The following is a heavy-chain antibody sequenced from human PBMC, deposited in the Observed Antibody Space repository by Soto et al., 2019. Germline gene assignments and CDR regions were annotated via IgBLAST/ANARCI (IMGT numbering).Heavy chain of an antibody. V-gene: IGHV1-69*13. D-gene: IGHD3-22*01. J-gene: IGHJ4*02. CDR1: GGTFSSYA. CDR2: IIPIFGTA. Sequence: ASVKVSCKASGGTFSSYAISWVRQAPGQGLEWMGGIIPIFGTANYAQKFQGRVTITADESTSTAYMELSSLRSEDTAVYYCARDTYYYDSSGYYYFDYWGQGTLVTVSS. CDR3: ARDTYYYDSSGYYYFDY.